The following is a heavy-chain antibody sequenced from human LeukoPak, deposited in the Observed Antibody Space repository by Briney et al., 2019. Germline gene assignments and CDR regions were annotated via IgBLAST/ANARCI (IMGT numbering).Heavy chain of an antibody. CDR2: IRYDGSNK. V-gene: IGHV3-30*02. D-gene: IGHD3-10*01. CDR1: GFTFSSYG. Sequence: GGSLRLSCAASGFTFSSYGMHWVRQAPGKGLEWVAFIRYDGSNKYYADSVKGRFTISRDNSKNTLYLQMNSLRAEDTAVYYCANGPFGELTPPYYYYYHGMDVWGQGTTVTVSS. J-gene: IGHJ6*02. CDR3: ANGPFGELTPPYYYYYHGMDV.